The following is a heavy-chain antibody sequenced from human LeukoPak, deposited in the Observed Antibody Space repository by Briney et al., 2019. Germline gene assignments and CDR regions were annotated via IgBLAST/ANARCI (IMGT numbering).Heavy chain of an antibody. Sequence: SETLSLTCTVSGGPISSYYWSWIRQPPGKGLEWIGYIYYSGSTNYNPSLKSRVTISVDTSKNQFSLKLRSVTAADTAVYYCARGGDWFDPWGQGTLVTVSS. V-gene: IGHV4-59*01. CDR1: GGPISSYY. J-gene: IGHJ5*02. CDR2: IYYSGST. CDR3: ARGGDWFDP.